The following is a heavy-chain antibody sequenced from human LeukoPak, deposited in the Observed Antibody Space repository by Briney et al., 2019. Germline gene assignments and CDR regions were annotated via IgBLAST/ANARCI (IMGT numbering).Heavy chain of an antibody. D-gene: IGHD3-22*01. J-gene: IGHJ4*02. CDR2: IKSKTGGGTA. CDR3: TTEARFTMIVVVMIDY. CDR1: GFTFSNAW. Sequence: GGSLRLSCAASGFTFSNAWMSWVRQAPGKGLEWVGRIKSKTGGGTADYAAPVKGRFTISRDDSKNTLYLQMNSLKTEDTAVYYCTTEARFTMIVVVMIDYWGQGTLVTVSS. V-gene: IGHV3-15*01.